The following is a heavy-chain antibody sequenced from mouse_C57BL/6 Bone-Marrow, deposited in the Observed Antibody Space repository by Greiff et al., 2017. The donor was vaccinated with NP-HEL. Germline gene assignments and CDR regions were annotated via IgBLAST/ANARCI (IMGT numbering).Heavy chain of an antibody. CDR1: GYTFTSYW. CDR2: IDPSDSYT. D-gene: IGHD1-1*01. Sequence: VQLQESGAELVRPGTSVKLSCKASGYTFTSYWMHWVKQRPGQGLEWIGVIDPSDSYTNYNQKFKGKATLTVDTSSSTAYMQLSSLTSEDSAVYYCARDGRDYVDYWGQGTTLTVSS. V-gene: IGHV1-59*01. CDR3: ARDGRDYVDY. J-gene: IGHJ2*01.